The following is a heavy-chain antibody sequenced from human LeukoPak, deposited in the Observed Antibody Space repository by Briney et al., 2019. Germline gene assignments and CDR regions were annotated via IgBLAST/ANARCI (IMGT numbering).Heavy chain of an antibody. V-gene: IGHV3-23*01. CDR3: ARDWGYYYYYGMDA. Sequence: PGGSLRLSCAASGFTFSSYAMSWVRQAPGKGLEWVSAISGSGGSTYYADSVKGRFTISRDNAKNSLYLQMNSLRAEDTAVYYCARDWGYYYYYGMDAWGQGTTVTVSS. J-gene: IGHJ6*02. D-gene: IGHD3-16*01. CDR2: ISGSGGST. CDR1: GFTFSSYA.